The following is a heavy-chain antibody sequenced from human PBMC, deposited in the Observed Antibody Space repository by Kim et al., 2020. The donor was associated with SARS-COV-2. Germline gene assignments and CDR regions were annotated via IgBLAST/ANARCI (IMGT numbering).Heavy chain of an antibody. CDR3: ARGFRGTMIVVVIRFRQNWFDP. Sequence: SETLSLTCAVYGGSFSGYYWSWIRQPPGKGLEWIGEINHSGSTNYNPSLKSRVTISVDTSKNQFSLKLSSVTAADTAVYYCARGFRGTMIVVVIRFRQNWFDPWGQGTLVTVSS. D-gene: IGHD3-22*01. V-gene: IGHV4-34*01. CDR1: GGSFSGYY. CDR2: INHSGST. J-gene: IGHJ5*02.